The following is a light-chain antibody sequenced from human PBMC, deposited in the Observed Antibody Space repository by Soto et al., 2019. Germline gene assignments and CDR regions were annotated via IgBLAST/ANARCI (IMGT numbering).Light chain of an antibody. CDR2: EVS. CDR1: SSDVGGYNY. Sequence: QSVLTQPASVSGSPGQSITISCTGTSSDVGGYNYVSWYQQHPGKAPKLMIYEVSYRPSGISNRFSGSKSGNTASLTISGLQAEDEADYYCSSYTSRGTYVFGTGTKLTVL. J-gene: IGLJ1*01. V-gene: IGLV2-14*01. CDR3: SSYTSRGTYV.